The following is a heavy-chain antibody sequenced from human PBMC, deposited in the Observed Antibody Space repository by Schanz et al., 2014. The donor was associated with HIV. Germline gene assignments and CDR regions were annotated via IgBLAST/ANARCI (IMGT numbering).Heavy chain of an antibody. CDR1: GFTFTTYG. Sequence: QVQLVESGGALVQPGRFLRLSCAASGFTFTTYGMQWVRQAPGKGLEWVAVISSDGSNKYYADSVKGRFTISRDNSKNRVFLQMNSLRAEDTAVYYCARVPRWLQPHFDYWGRGTKVTVSS. J-gene: IGHJ4*03. D-gene: IGHD5-12*01. CDR3: ARVPRWLQPHFDY. CDR2: ISSDGSNK. V-gene: IGHV3-30*03.